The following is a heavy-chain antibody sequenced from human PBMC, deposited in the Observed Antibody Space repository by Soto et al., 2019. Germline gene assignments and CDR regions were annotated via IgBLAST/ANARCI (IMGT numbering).Heavy chain of an antibody. V-gene: IGHV4-30-4*01. CDR2: IYYSGST. CDR3: DRERGGDSSGYTYNWFDP. D-gene: IGHD3-22*01. CDR1: GGSISSGDYY. J-gene: IGHJ5*02. Sequence: PSATLSLTCTVSGGSISSGDYYWSWIRQPPGKGLEWIGYIYYSGSTYYNPSLKSRVTISVDTSKNQFSLKLSSVTAADTAVYYCDRERGGDSSGYTYNWFDPWGQGTLVTVS.